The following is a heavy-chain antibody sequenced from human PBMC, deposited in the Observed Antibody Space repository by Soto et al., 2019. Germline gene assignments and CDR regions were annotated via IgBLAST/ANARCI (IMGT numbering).Heavy chain of an antibody. CDR1: GGSISSGGYS. J-gene: IGHJ5*02. D-gene: IGHD7-27*01. V-gene: IGHV4-30-2*01. CDR2: IYHSGST. CDR3: ARVPGP. Sequence: SETLSLTCAVSGGSISSGGYSWSWIRQPPGKGLECIGYIYHSGSTYYNPSLKSRVTISVDRSKNQFSLKLSSVTAADAAVYYCARVPGPWGQGTLVTVSS.